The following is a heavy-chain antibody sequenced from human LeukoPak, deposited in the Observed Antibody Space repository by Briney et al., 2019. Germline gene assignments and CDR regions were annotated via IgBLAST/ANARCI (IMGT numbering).Heavy chain of an antibody. Sequence: GESLKISCKGSGYSFTSYWISWVRQLPGKGLEWMGRIDPSDSYTNYSPSFQGHVTISADKSISTAYLQWSSLKASDTAVYYCARRAVVDNYFDYWGQGTLVTVSS. CDR3: ARRAVVDNYFDY. CDR1: GYSFTSYW. CDR2: IDPSDSYT. D-gene: IGHD6-19*01. J-gene: IGHJ4*02. V-gene: IGHV5-10-1*01.